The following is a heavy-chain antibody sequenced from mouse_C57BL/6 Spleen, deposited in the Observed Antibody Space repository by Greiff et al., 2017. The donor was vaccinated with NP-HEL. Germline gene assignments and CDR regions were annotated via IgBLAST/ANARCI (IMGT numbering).Heavy chain of an antibody. V-gene: IGHV1-20*01. CDR1: GYSFTGYF. D-gene: IGHD1-1*01. CDR3: ARSDYGSSYGYFDV. J-gene: IGHJ1*03. CDR2: INPYNGDT. Sequence: VQLKQSGPELVKPGDSVKISCKASGYSFTGYFMNWVMQSHGKSLEWIGRINPYNGDTFYNQKFKGKATLTVDKSSSTAHMELRSLTSEDSAVYYCARSDYGSSYGYFDVWGTGTTVTVSS.